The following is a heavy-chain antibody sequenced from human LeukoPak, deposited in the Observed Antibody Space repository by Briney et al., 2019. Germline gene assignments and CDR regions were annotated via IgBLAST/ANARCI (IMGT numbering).Heavy chain of an antibody. CDR2: IRYDGSNK. J-gene: IGHJ5*02. CDR1: GFTFSSYG. CDR3: AKTIMVRGVICWFDP. D-gene: IGHD3-10*01. V-gene: IGHV3-30*02. Sequence: PGGSLRLSCAASGFTFSSYGMHWVRQAPGKGLEWVAFIRYDGSNKYYADSVKGRFTISRDNSKNTLYLQMNSLRAEDTAVYYCAKTIMVRGVICWFDPWGQGTLVTVSS.